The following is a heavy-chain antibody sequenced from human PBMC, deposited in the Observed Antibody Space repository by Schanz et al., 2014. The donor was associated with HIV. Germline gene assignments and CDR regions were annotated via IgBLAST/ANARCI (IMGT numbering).Heavy chain of an antibody. CDR2: IWYDGSNK. CDR3: ARGGIWEWDQPDFDY. Sequence: VQVLESGGRVVQPGRSLRLSCAASGFTFSTYGMHWVRQAPGKGLEWVAVIWYDGSNKYYADSVKGRFTISRDNSKNTLYLQMNSLRAEDTAVYYCARGGIWEWDQPDFDYWGQGTLVTVS. V-gene: IGHV3-30*19. J-gene: IGHJ4*02. D-gene: IGHD2-15*01. CDR1: GFTFSTYG.